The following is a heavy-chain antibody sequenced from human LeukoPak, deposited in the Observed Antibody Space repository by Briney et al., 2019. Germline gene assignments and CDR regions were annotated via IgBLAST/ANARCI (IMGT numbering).Heavy chain of an antibody. V-gene: IGHV3-48*02. CDR2: ISSSTSSSTSTM. CDR1: GFIFSTYS. CDR3: ARRAVTGSNYFGY. Sequence: PGGSLRLSCAASGFIFSTYSMNWVRQAPGKGLEWVSYISSSTSSSTSTMYYADSVKGRFTISRDSAKNSVYLQMNSLRDEDTAVYYCARRAVTGSNYFGYWGQGSLVTVSS. J-gene: IGHJ4*02. D-gene: IGHD6-19*01.